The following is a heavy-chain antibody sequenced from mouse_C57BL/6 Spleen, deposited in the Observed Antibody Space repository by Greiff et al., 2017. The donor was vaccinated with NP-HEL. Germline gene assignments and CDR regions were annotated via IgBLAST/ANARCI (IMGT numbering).Heavy chain of an antibody. Sequence: QVQLQQSGAELVKPGASVKISCKASGYAFSSYWMNWVKQRPGKGLEWIGQIYPGDGDTNYNGKFKGKATLTADKSSSTAYMQLRSLTSEDSAVYFCARSGYGSSYAMDYWGQGTSVTVSS. J-gene: IGHJ4*01. CDR1: GYAFSSYW. CDR2: IYPGDGDT. CDR3: ARSGYGSSYAMDY. D-gene: IGHD1-1*01. V-gene: IGHV1-80*01.